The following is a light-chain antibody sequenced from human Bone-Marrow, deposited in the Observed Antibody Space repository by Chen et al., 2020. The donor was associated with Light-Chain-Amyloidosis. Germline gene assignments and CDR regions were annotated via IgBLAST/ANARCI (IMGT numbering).Light chain of an antibody. Sequence: HSALTQPASVSGSPGQSSTISCTGTSGDVGTYNYVSWNQQHPGKAPKVMIYAVSNRPSGVSNRFSGSKSGNTASLTISGLQAEDEADYYCSSFTSSSSYVFGPGTKVTVL. V-gene: IGLV2-14*03. CDR1: SGDVGTYNY. CDR3: SSFTSSSSYV. J-gene: IGLJ1*01. CDR2: AVS.